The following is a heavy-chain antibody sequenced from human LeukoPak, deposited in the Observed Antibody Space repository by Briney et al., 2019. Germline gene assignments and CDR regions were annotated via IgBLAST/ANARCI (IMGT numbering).Heavy chain of an antibody. D-gene: IGHD3/OR15-3a*01. Sequence: SETLSLTCAVSGGSISSSNWWSWVRQPPGKGLEWIGEIKHSGSTNYNPSLKRRVTISVDTSKNQFSLKLSSVTAADTAVYYCAREGYRAFWTRRNWFDPWGQGTLVTVSS. CDR2: IKHSGST. J-gene: IGHJ5*02. CDR1: GGSISSSNW. V-gene: IGHV4-4*02. CDR3: AREGYRAFWTRRNWFDP.